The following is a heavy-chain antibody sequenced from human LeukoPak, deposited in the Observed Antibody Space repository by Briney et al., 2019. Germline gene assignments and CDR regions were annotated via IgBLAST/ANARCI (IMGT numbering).Heavy chain of an antibody. CDR3: ASGSLQGGLYYYYYYMDV. Sequence: ASVTVSCKASGYTFTSYDINWVRQAPGQGLEWMGWMNPNSGNTDYAQKLQGRVTITRNTSISKAYMEMSRLRSEDTAVYYCASGSLQGGLYYYYYYMDVWGKGTTVTISS. CDR1: GYTFTSYD. J-gene: IGHJ6*03. V-gene: IGHV1-8*03. CDR2: MNPNSGNT. D-gene: IGHD3-16*01.